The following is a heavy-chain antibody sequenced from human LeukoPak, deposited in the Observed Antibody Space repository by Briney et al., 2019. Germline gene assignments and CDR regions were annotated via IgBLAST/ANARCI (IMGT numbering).Heavy chain of an antibody. J-gene: IGHJ4*02. CDR1: GFTVSSNY. CDR3: AGGYGSGSLDY. Sequence: GGSLRLSCAASGFTVSSNYMSWVRQAPGKGLEWVSVIYSGGSTYCADSVKGRFTISRDNAKNSLYLQMNSLRAEDTAVYYCAGGYGSGSLDYWGQGTLVTVSS. V-gene: IGHV3-66*01. CDR2: IYSGGST. D-gene: IGHD3-10*01.